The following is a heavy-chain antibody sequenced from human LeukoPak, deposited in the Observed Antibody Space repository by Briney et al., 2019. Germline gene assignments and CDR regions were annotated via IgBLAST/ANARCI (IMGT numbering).Heavy chain of an antibody. CDR2: ISPDGSAA. V-gene: IGHV3-7*01. Sequence: GGSLRLSCEASGFTFSNYWMSWVRQAPGKGLEWVANISPDGSAAFYVDSVKGRVTISRDNAKNSLYLQMFSLRADDTAVYYCARSVDYWGQGTLVTVSS. CDR1: GFTFSNYW. J-gene: IGHJ4*02. CDR3: ARSVDY.